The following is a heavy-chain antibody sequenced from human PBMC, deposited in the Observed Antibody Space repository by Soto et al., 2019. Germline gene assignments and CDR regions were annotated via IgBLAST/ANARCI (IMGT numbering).Heavy chain of an antibody. Sequence: QVQLVESGGGVVQPGRSLRLSCAASGFTFSSYGMHWVRQAPGKGLEWVAVISYDGSNKYYADSVKGRFTISRDNSKNTLYLQMNSLRAEDTAVYYCAKDRGTTVTRYYYSGMDVWGQGTTVTVSS. J-gene: IGHJ6*02. CDR3: AKDRGTTVTRYYYSGMDV. CDR2: ISYDGSNK. CDR1: GFTFSSYG. V-gene: IGHV3-30*18. D-gene: IGHD4-17*01.